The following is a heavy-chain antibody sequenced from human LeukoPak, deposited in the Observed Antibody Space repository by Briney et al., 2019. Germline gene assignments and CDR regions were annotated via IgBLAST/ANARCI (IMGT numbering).Heavy chain of an antibody. Sequence: PGGSLRLSCAASGLTFNSYWMHWVRQVAGKGLVWVARINGDASNTTYADSVKGRFTISRDNAKNTLYLQMNSLRAEDTAVYYCARGRGVGATALDYWGQGTLVTVSS. D-gene: IGHD1-26*01. J-gene: IGHJ4*02. CDR2: INGDASNT. CDR3: ARGRGVGATALDY. CDR1: GLTFNSYW. V-gene: IGHV3-74*03.